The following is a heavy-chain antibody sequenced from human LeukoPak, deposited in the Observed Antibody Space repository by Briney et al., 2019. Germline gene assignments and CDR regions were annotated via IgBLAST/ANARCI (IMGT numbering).Heavy chain of an antibody. D-gene: IGHD3-22*01. Sequence: GRSLRLSCAASGFTFSSYAMHWVRQAPGKGLEWVAVISYDGSNKYYADSVKGRFTISRDNSKNTLYLQMNSLRAEDTAVYYCARGDDSSGYYFLYYYYGMDVWGQGTTVTVS. CDR2: ISYDGSNK. CDR1: GFTFSSYA. CDR3: ARGDDSSGYYFLYYYYGMDV. J-gene: IGHJ6*02. V-gene: IGHV3-30*04.